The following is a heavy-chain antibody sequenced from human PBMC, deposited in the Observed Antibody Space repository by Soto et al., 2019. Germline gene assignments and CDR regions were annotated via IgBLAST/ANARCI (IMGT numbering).Heavy chain of an antibody. CDR2: ISYDGSNK. CDR1: GFTFSSYG. Sequence: RRLSCAASGFTFSSYGMHWVRQAPGKGLEWVAVISYDGSNKYYADSVKGRFTISRDNSKNTLYLQMNSLRAEDTAVYYCAKDGLDPWGQGTLVTVSS. CDR3: AKDGLDP. V-gene: IGHV3-30*18. J-gene: IGHJ5*02.